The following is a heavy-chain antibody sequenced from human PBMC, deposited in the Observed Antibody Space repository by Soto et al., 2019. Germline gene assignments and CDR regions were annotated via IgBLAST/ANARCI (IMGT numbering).Heavy chain of an antibody. D-gene: IGHD3-3*01. CDR3: ARAITIFGVVIFPFHFDY. V-gene: IGHV4-31*03. CDR1: GGSISRCCCY. J-gene: IGHJ4*02. CDR2: IYYSGST. Sequence: SETLCLTCPVSGGSISRCCCYWCWIRQHPGKGLEWIGYIYYSGSTYYNPSLKSRVTISVDTSKNQFSLKLSSVTAADTAVYYCARAITIFGVVIFPFHFDYWGQGTLVTVSS.